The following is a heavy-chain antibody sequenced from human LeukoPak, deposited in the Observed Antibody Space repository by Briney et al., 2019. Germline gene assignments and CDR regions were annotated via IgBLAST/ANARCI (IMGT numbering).Heavy chain of an antibody. D-gene: IGHD6-6*01. CDR3: ARVASSSAGGVDY. CDR1: GGSISSSNW. V-gene: IGHV4-4*02. Sequence: SETLSLTCAVSGGSISSSNWWSWVRQPPGKGLEWIGEIYHSGSTNYNPSLKSRVTISVDKSKNQFSLKLRSVTASDTAVYYCARVASSSAGGVDYWGQGTLVAVSS. J-gene: IGHJ4*02. CDR2: IYHSGST.